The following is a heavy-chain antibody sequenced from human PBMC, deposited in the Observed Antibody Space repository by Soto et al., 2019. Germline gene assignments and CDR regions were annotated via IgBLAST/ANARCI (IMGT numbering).Heavy chain of an antibody. V-gene: IGHV1-69*02. CDR2: IIPILGIA. D-gene: IGHD3-10*01. CDR1: AGAFSSYT. J-gene: IGHJ4*02. Sequence: QVQLVQSGAEVKKPGSSVKVSCKGSAGAFSSYTISWVRQAPGQGLEWMGRIIPILGIANYAQKFQGRVTITADKSTSTAYMELSSLRSEDTAVYYCAHLGAHRGYWGQGTLVTVSS. CDR3: AHLGAHRGY.